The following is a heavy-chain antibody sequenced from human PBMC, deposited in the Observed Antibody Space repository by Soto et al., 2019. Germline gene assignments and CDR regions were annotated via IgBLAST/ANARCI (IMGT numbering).Heavy chain of an antibody. D-gene: IGHD2-21*02. J-gene: IGHJ4*02. CDR1: GGSISSISSY. CDR3: VRRHGLTVDAYY. CDR2: VYYSGST. Sequence: SETLSLTCTVSGGSISSISSYWGWIRQPPGKGLEWIGNVYYSGSTYSNPSLKSRLTISADTSKNQFSLNLSSVTAADTAVYYCVRRHGLTVDAYYWGQGTLVTVSS. V-gene: IGHV4-39*01.